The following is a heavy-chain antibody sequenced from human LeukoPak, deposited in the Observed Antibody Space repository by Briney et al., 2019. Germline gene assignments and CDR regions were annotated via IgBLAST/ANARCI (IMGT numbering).Heavy chain of an antibody. V-gene: IGHV3-74*01. CDR2: INSDGSST. J-gene: IGHJ6*03. CDR1: GFTFSSYW. CDR3: ARASHSSSWLRGSYYYYMDV. Sequence: GSLRLSCAASGFTFSSYWMHWVRQAPGKGLVWVSRINSDGSSTSYADSVKGRFTISRDDAKNTLYLQMNSLRAEDTAVYYCARASHSSSWLRGSYYYYMDVWGKGTTVTVSS. D-gene: IGHD6-13*01.